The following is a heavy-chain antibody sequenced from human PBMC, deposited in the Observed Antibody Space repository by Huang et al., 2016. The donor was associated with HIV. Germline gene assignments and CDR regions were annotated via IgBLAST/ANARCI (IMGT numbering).Heavy chain of an antibody. CDR3: AKDWSLGSSSFPDY. CDR2: INPKSGGT. D-gene: IGHD6-6*01. J-gene: IGHJ4*02. CDR1: GYTFTDDK. V-gene: IGHV1-2*02. Sequence: QVQLVQSGAEVQKPGASVKVSCTASGYTFTDDKIHWVRPAPGQGLGWMGWINPKSGGTNYAQKFQGRVTMTRDTSISTPYMELRRLRSDDTAVYYCAKDWSLGSSSFPDYWGQGTLVTVSS.